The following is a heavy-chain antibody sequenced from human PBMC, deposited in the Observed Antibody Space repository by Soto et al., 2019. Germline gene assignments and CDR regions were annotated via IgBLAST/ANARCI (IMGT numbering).Heavy chain of an antibody. V-gene: IGHV1-18*01. J-gene: IGHJ5*02. CDR2: ISLYSDGT. Sequence: QVQLVQSGGEVKRPGPSVKVSCKTSGYTFSNYGITWVRQAPGQPLEWLGWISLYSDGTNYAQKFQGRVSMTTDTSTTTAYMEVRSLRSGDTAVYYCARVVPGAEAWFGPWGQGTLVTVSS. CDR1: GYTFSNYG. D-gene: IGHD2-2*01. CDR3: ARVVPGAEAWFGP.